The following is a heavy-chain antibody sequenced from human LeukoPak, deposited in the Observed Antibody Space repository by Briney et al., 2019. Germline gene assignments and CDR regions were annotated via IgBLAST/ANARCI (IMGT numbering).Heavy chain of an antibody. CDR2: IRYSGST. V-gene: IGHV4-39*01. Sequence: SETLSLTCTVSGGSMSSSNYYWGWIRQPPGKGLEWIGSIRYSGSTYYNPSLKSRVTISVDTSKKQFNLKLTSVTAADTAVYYCARLGDFWSGYGYFDYWGQGTLVTVSS. J-gene: IGHJ4*02. CDR1: GGSMSSSNYY. CDR3: ARLGDFWSGYGYFDY. D-gene: IGHD3-3*01.